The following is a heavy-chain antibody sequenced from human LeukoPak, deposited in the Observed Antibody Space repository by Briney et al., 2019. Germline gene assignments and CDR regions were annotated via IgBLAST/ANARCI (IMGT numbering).Heavy chain of an antibody. V-gene: IGHV3-23*01. J-gene: IGHJ4*02. D-gene: IGHD3-22*01. Sequence: GGSLRLXCAASGFTFYSYAMSWVRPAPGKGLEWVSAIGTSGGGTHYADSVKGRFTIFRDTSKHTLYLQMNSLRAEDTAVYYCAKVGYYDSSGYPLYSDYFDYWGQGTLVTVSS. CDR2: IGTSGGGT. CDR3: AKVGYYDSSGYPLYSDYFDY. CDR1: GFTFYSYA.